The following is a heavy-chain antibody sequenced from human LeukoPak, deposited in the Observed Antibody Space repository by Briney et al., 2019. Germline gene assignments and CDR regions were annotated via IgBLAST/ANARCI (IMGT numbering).Heavy chain of an antibody. CDR3: ARGGVVPAAMLWYFDY. D-gene: IGHD2-2*01. Sequence: SETLSLTCTVSGGSISSYYWSWIRQPAGKGLEWIGRIQISGSTNYNPSLKSRVTMSVDTSKNQFSLKLSSVTAADTAVYYCARGGVVPAAMLWYFDYWGQRTLVTVSS. CDR2: IQISGST. V-gene: IGHV4-4*07. CDR1: GGSISSYY. J-gene: IGHJ4*02.